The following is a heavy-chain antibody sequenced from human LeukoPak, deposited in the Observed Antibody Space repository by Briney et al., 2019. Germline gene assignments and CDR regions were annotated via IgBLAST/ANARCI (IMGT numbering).Heavy chain of an antibody. J-gene: IGHJ3*02. CDR2: INPNSGGT. CDR3: AREGYSYGGDDAFDI. Sequence: ASVKVSCKTSGYTLTGYFMHWVRQAPGQALEWMGWINPNSGGTNYPQKFQDRVTMTTDTSTSTAYMELRSLRSDDTAVYYCAREGYSYGGDDAFDIWGQGTMVTVSS. D-gene: IGHD5-18*01. V-gene: IGHV1-2*02. CDR1: GYTLTGYF.